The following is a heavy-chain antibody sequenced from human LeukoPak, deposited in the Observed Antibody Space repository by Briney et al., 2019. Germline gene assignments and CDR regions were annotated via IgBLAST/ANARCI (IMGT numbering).Heavy chain of an antibody. Sequence: ASVKVSCKASGYTFTGYYIHWVRQAPGQGLEWMGWINPKSGGANYAQKFQGRVTMTRDTSISTAYMELSRLRSVDTAVYYCARGGNYYDSSGYYYYWGQGTLVTVSS. J-gene: IGHJ4*02. CDR3: ARGGNYYDSSGYYYY. V-gene: IGHV1-2*02. CDR1: GYTFTGYY. CDR2: INPKSGGA. D-gene: IGHD3-22*01.